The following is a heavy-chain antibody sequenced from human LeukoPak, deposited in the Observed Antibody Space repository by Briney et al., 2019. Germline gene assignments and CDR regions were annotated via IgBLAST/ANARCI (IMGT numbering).Heavy chain of an antibody. J-gene: IGHJ6*02. V-gene: IGHV3-74*01. D-gene: IGHD6-19*01. CDR2: INSDESST. Sequence: PGGSLRLSCAASGFTFSRYWMHWVRQAPGKGLVWVSRINSDESSTSYADSVKGRFTISRDHAKNTLYLQMNSLRAEDTAVYYCARDGLIAVAAGYCYYGMDVRGQGTTVTVSS. CDR1: GFTFSRYW. CDR3: ARDGLIAVAAGYCYYGMDV.